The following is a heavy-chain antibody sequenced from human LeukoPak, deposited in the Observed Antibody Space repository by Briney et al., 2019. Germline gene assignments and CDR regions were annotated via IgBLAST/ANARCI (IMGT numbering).Heavy chain of an antibody. D-gene: IGHD4-17*01. Sequence: GGSLRLSCAASGFTFSSYGMHWVRQAPGKGLEWVAVISYDGSNKYYADSVKGRFTISRDNSKNTLYLQMNSLRAEDTAVYYCAKDPNGDYIGTFDIWGQGTMVTVSS. CDR3: AKDPNGDYIGTFDI. V-gene: IGHV3-30*18. J-gene: IGHJ3*02. CDR1: GFTFSSYG. CDR2: ISYDGSNK.